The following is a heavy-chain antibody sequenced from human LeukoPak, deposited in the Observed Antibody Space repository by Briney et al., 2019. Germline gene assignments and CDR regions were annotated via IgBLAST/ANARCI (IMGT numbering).Heavy chain of an antibody. V-gene: IGHV1-69*13. CDR2: IIPIFGTA. Sequence: SVKVSCKASGGTFSSYAISWVRQAPGQGLEWMGGIIPIFGTANYAQKFQGRVTITADESTSTAYMELSSLRSEDTAVYYCARSAYCGGDCYFDYWGQGTLLTVSS. CDR1: GGTFSSYA. CDR3: ARSAYCGGDCYFDY. J-gene: IGHJ4*02. D-gene: IGHD2-21*02.